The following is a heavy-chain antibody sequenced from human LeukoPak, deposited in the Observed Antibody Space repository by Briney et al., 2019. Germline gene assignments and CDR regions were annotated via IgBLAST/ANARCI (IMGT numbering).Heavy chain of an antibody. V-gene: IGHV1-18*01. D-gene: IGHD3-22*01. Sequence: ASVKVSCKASGYTFTSYGISWVRRAPGQGLEWMGWISAYNGNTNYAQKLQGRVTMTTDTSTSTAYMELRSLRSDDTAVYYCARSYYYDSSGYYYAPFDYWGQGTLVTVSS. CDR3: ARSYYYDSSGYYYAPFDY. CDR1: GYTFTSYG. J-gene: IGHJ4*02. CDR2: ISAYNGNT.